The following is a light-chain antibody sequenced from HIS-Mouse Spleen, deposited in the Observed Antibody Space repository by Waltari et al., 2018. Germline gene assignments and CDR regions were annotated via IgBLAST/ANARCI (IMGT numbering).Light chain of an antibody. J-gene: IGLJ2*01. CDR2: ADS. V-gene: IGLV3-10*01. CDR3: YSTDSSGNHRV. Sequence: SYELTQPPSVSVSPGQTARITCSGDALPKKYAYWYQQKSGQAPVLVIYADSKRPSGFPERSSGSSSGTMATWTISGAQVEDEADYYCYSTDSSGNHRVFGGGTKLTVL. CDR1: ALPKKY.